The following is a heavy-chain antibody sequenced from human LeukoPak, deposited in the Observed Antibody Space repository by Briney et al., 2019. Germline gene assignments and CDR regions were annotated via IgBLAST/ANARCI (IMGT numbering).Heavy chain of an antibody. V-gene: IGHV4-59*12. CDR3: ARDREYSSSGLVWFDP. Sequence: PSETLSLTCTVSGGSFSGYYWSWIRQPPGKGLEWIGYIYYSGSTNYNPSLKSRVTISVDTSENQFSLKLTSVTAADTAVYYCARDREYSSSGLVWFDPWGHGILVTVSS. CDR2: IYYSGST. CDR1: GGSFSGYY. J-gene: IGHJ5*02. D-gene: IGHD6-6*01.